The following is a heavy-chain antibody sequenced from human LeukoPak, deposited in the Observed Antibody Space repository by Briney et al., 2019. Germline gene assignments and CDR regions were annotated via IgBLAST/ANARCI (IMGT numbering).Heavy chain of an antibody. J-gene: IGHJ6*03. Sequence: PSETLSLTCVVYGGSFSGYYWSWIRQPPGKGLEWIGEINHSGSTNYNPSLKSRVTISVDTSKNQFSLKLSSATAADTAVYYCARGGVASYYYYYMDVWGKGTTVTVSS. CDR3: ARGGVASYYYYYMDV. CDR2: INHSGST. V-gene: IGHV4-34*01. D-gene: IGHD3-3*01. CDR1: GGSFSGYY.